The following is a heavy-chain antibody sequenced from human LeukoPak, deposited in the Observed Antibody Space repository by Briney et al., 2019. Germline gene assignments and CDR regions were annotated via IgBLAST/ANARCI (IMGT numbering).Heavy chain of an antibody. D-gene: IGHD6-19*01. J-gene: IGHJ5*02. V-gene: IGHV4-59*01. Sequence: SETLSLTCTVSGGSISSYYWDWIRQPPGKGLEWIGYIYYSGSTKYNPSLKSRVTISVDTSKNQFSLKLSSVTAADTAVYYCARVRAGLFLPRGWFDPWGQGTLVTVSS. CDR1: GGSISSYY. CDR2: IYYSGST. CDR3: ARVRAGLFLPRGWFDP.